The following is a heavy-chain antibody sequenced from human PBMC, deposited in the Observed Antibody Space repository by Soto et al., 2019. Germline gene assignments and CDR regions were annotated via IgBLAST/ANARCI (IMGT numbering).Heavy chain of an antibody. Sequence: PSETLSLTCSVSGGSISNPIYYWSWIRQPPGKGLEWIGYIYYSGSTNYNPSLKSRVTISVDTSKNQLSLKLSSVTAADTAVYYCASSGYYGSDRLGDYYYYYMDVWGKGTTVTVSS. CDR1: GGSISNPIYY. D-gene: IGHD3-10*01. J-gene: IGHJ6*03. CDR3: ASSGYYGSDRLGDYYYYYMDV. CDR2: IYYSGST. V-gene: IGHV4-61*01.